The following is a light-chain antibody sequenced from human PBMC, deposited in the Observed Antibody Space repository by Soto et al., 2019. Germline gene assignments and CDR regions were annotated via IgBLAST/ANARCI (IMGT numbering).Light chain of an antibody. CDR2: GDS. CDR3: QSYDSSLVYV. Sequence: QSVLTQPPSVSGAPGQRVTISCTGSTSNIGAGYDVHWYQQLPGTAPKLLIFGDSNRPSGVPDRFSGSKSGTSASLAITGLRADDEADYYCQSYDSSLVYVFGTGTKLTVL. J-gene: IGLJ1*01. CDR1: TSNIGAGYD. V-gene: IGLV1-40*01.